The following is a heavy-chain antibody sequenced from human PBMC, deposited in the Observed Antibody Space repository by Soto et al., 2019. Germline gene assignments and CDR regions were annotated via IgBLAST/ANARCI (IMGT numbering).Heavy chain of an antibody. J-gene: IGHJ4*01. CDR2: IRSKANNYAT. CDR3: TRPLDY. Sequence: GGSLTLSCAASGFTFSGSAVHWVRQASGKGPEWVGRIRSKANNYATAYAASVKGRFTISRDGSKNTAYLQMNSPKTEDTAVYYCTRPLDYWGHGTLVTVSS. V-gene: IGHV3-73*01. CDR1: GFTFSGSA.